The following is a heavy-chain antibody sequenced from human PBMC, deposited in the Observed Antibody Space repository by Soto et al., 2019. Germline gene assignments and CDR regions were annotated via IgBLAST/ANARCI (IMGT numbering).Heavy chain of an antibody. Sequence: QVQLVQSGAEVKKPGSSVKVSCKASGGTFGSYAISWVRQAPGQGLEWMGGIIPIPGTANYAQKFQGRVTLAADESTNTAYMELSSLRSEDTAVYYCARSQGSSTSLEIYYYYYYGMDVWGQGTRVTVSS. CDR3: ARSQGSSTSLEIYYYYYYGMDV. D-gene: IGHD2-2*01. CDR2: IIPIPGTA. CDR1: GGTFGSYA. V-gene: IGHV1-69*01. J-gene: IGHJ6*02.